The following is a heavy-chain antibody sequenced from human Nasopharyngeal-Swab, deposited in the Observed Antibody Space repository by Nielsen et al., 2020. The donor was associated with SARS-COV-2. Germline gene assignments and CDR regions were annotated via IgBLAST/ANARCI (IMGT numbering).Heavy chain of an antibody. CDR2: ISSSSTYI. Sequence: WIRQPPGKGLEGVSSISSSSTYIYYADSVKGRFTVSRDNAKNSLYLQMSSLRTEDAAVYYCARSPYYDFWSGYYTRFDYWGRGTLVTVSS. J-gene: IGHJ4*02. CDR3: ARSPYYDFWSGYYTRFDY. D-gene: IGHD3-3*01. V-gene: IGHV3-21*01.